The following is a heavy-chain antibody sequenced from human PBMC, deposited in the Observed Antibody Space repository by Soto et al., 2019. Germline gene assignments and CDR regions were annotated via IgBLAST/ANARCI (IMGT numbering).Heavy chain of an antibody. J-gene: IGHJ6*02. CDR2: INSDGSST. V-gene: IGHV3-74*01. Sequence: EVQLVESGGGLVQPGGSLRLSCTASGFTFSNYWIQWVRQAPGKGLVWVSRINSDGSSTSYADSVKGRFTISRDNAKNTLYLQMNSLRVEYTAVYYCARAVRSGSYPYYYYAMDVWGQGTTVTVSS. D-gene: IGHD3-10*01. CDR3: ARAVRSGSYPYYYYAMDV. CDR1: GFTFSNYW.